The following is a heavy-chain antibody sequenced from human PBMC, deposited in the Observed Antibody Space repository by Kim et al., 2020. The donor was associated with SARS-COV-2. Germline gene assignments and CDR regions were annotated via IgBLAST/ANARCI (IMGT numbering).Heavy chain of an antibody. Sequence: PSLKSRVTISVDTSKNQFSLELGSVTAADPAVYYCAAGPLWFGELLGAFDIWGQGTMVTVSS. J-gene: IGHJ3*02. CDR3: AAGPLWFGELLGAFDI. V-gene: IGHV4-30-2*05. D-gene: IGHD3-10*01.